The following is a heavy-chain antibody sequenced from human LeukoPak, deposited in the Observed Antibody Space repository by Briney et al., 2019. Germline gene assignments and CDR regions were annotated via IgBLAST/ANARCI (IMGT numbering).Heavy chain of an antibody. Sequence: PSETLSLTCTVSGGSISSYYWSWIRQPPGKGLEWIGYIYYSGSTNYNPSLKSRVTISVDTSKNQFSLKLSSVTAADTAVYYCARYGSGSYQNFDYWGQGTLATVSS. V-gene: IGHV4-59*08. CDR2: IYYSGST. D-gene: IGHD3-10*01. CDR3: ARYGSGSYQNFDY. CDR1: GGSISSYY. J-gene: IGHJ4*02.